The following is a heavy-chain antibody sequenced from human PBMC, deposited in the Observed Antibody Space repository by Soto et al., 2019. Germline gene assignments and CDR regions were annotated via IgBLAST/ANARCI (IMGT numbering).Heavy chain of an antibody. CDR1: GCTFSNGW. CDR2: IKTNIDGGRI. J-gene: IGHJ6*02. CDR3: TTNSVTNFYYYGMEV. Sequence: EVQLVESGGGLVKPGGSLRLSCEGSGCTFSNGWMTWVRQAPGKGLEWVGRIKTNIDGGRIDYAAPVKGRFTISRDDSKNPLNLQMNSMKTEDTAVYYCTTNSVTNFYYYGMEVWGLGTTVTVSS. V-gene: IGHV3-15*01.